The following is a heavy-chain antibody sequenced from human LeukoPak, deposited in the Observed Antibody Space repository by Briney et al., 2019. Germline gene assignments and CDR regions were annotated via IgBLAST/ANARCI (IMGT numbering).Heavy chain of an antibody. V-gene: IGHV3-21*01. CDR3: AREDDFWSGPFDY. CDR1: GFTFSRYS. J-gene: IGHJ4*02. D-gene: IGHD3-3*01. CDR2: IGSSGDYT. Sequence: GGSLRLSCAASGFTFSRYSMNWVRQAPGKGLEWVSSIGSSGDYTFYTDSVKGRFTISRDSAKNSLYLQMNSLRAEDTAVYFCAREDDFWSGPFDYWGQGTLVTVSS.